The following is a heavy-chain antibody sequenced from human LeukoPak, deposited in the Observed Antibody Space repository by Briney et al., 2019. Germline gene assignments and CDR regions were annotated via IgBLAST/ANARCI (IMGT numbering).Heavy chain of an antibody. D-gene: IGHD5-18*01. CDR2: IWYDGSNK. J-gene: IGHJ4*02. CDR3: ARDRGYSYPSDY. Sequence: PGRSLRLSCAASGFTFSSYGMHWVRQAPGKGLEWVAVIWYDGSNKYYADSVEGRFTISRDNSKNTLYLQMNSLRAEDTAVYYCARDRGYSYPSDYWGQGTLVTVSS. CDR1: GFTFSSYG. V-gene: IGHV3-33*01.